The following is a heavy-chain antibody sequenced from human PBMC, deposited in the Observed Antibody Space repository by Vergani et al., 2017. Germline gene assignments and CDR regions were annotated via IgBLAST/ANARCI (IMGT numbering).Heavy chain of an antibody. CDR3: AKDLGEVGATFWFDP. CDR1: GLTFSSYW. J-gene: IGHJ5*02. CDR2: SNSDGSST. V-gene: IGHV3-74*01. D-gene: IGHD1-26*01. Sequence: EVQLVESGGGLVQPGGSLRLSCAASGLTFSSYWMHWVRQAPGKGLVWVSRSNSDGSSTYYADSVKGRFTISRDNSKNTLYLQMNSLRAEATAVYYCAKDLGEVGATFWFDPWGQGTLVTVSS.